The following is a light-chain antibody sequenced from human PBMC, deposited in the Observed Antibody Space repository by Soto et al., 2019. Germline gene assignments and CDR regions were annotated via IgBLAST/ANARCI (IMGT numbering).Light chain of an antibody. J-gene: IGKJ5*01. V-gene: IGKV3D-20*02. CDR1: QSVSNNY. CDR2: GAS. Sequence: EIVLRQSPGTLSLSPGERATLSCRASQSVSNNYLAWYQQKPGQAPRLLIYGASNRATGIPDRFSGSGSGTDFTLTISSLEPEDFAVYYCQQRSNWPITFGQGTRLEIK. CDR3: QQRSNWPIT.